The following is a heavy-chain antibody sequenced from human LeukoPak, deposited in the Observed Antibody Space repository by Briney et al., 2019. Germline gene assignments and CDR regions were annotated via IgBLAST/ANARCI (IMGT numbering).Heavy chain of an antibody. J-gene: IGHJ3*02. CDR3: ARAVVEGSTRFAFNI. CDR1: GYSFTSYW. CDR2: LNPHSGNT. Sequence: GESLKISCKGSGYSFTSYWIGWVRQATGQGPEWMGWLNPHSGNTGYAQKFQGRVTMTRNISINTAYLQLRILSSEDTAVYYCARAVVEGSTRFAFNIWGQGTLVTVSS. D-gene: IGHD2-15*01. V-gene: IGHV1-8*02.